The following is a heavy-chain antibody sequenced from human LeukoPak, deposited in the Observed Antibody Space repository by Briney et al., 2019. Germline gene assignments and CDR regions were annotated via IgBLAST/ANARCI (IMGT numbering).Heavy chain of an antibody. CDR3: AKSLQYSSSWYGYYYGMDV. CDR2: ISYDGSNK. CDR1: GFTFSSYG. D-gene: IGHD6-13*01. J-gene: IGHJ6*02. Sequence: GGSLRLSCAASGFTFSSYGMHWVRQAPGKGLEWVAVISYDGSNKYYADSVKGRFTISRDNSKNTLYLQVNSLRAEDTAVYYCAKSLQYSSSWYGYYYGMDVWGQGTTVTVSS. V-gene: IGHV3-30*18.